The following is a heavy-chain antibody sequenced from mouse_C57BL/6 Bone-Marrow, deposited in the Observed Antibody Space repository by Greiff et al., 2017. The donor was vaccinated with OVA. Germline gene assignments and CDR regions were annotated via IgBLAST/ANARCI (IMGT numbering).Heavy chain of an antibody. CDR2: IDPTNGGT. CDR3: ARDEYDFRYAMDY. V-gene: IGHV1-72*01. J-gene: IGHJ4*01. CDR1: GYTFTSYW. Sequence: QVQLQQPGAELVKPGASVKLSCKASGYTFTSYWMHWVKQRPGRGLEWIGRIDPTNGGTKYNEKFKSKATLTVDKPSSTAYMQLSSLTSEDSAVYDCARDEYDFRYAMDYWGQGTSVTVSA. D-gene: IGHD2-4*01.